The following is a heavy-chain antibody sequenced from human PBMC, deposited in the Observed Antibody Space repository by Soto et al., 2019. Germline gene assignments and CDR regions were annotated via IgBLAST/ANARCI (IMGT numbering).Heavy chain of an antibody. CDR3: AGGDRGAFDL. CDR2: IHSDGSST. V-gene: IGHV3-74*01. Sequence: EVQLVESGGGLVRPGGSLRLSCAASGFTFSYYWMHWVRQAPGKGLVWVSRIHSDGSSTTYADFVKGRFIISRDNARNRVDLQMDSVRVEDTAVYYGAGGDRGAFDLWGQGTVVTVSS. D-gene: IGHD1-26*01. J-gene: IGHJ3*01. CDR1: GFTFSYYW.